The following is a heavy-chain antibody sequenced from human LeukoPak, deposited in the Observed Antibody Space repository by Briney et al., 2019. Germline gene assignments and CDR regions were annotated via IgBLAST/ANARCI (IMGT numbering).Heavy chain of an antibody. Sequence: PGGFLRLSCAVSGFTVSSNYMSWVRQAPGKGLQWVSILYSGGSTYYADSVKGRFTISRDNAKSSLYLQMNSLRDEDTAVYYCARDPYSGNYGDYYYYYMDVWGKGTTVAISS. CDR1: GFTVSSNY. CDR3: ARDPYSGNYGDYYYYYMDV. D-gene: IGHD1-26*01. J-gene: IGHJ6*03. CDR2: LYSGGST. V-gene: IGHV3-53*01.